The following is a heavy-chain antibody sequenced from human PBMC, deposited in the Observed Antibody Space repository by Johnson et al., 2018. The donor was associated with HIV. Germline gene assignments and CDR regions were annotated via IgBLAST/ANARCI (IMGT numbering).Heavy chain of an antibody. Sequence: VQLVESGGGLVQPGGSLRLSCAASGFTFSSYWMSWVRQAPGKGLEWVANIKQDGSEKYYVDSVKGRFTISRDNAKNSLYLQLTSLRAEDTAVYYCAKEGRELLGGTFDIWGQGTMVTVSS. CDR2: IKQDGSEK. D-gene: IGHD1-26*01. CDR3: AKEGRELLGGTFDI. CDR1: GFTFSSYW. V-gene: IGHV3-7*01. J-gene: IGHJ3*02.